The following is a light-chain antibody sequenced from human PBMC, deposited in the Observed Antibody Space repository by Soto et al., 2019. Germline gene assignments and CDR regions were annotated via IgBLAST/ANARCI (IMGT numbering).Light chain of an antibody. Sequence: EIVLTQSPGTLSLSPGERATLSCRASQSVTSTYIAWYQQKPGQAPRLLIYGTSARATDIPDRFSGSGAGTYFTLTISRLEPEDFAVYYCHQYGLPPLYTFGQGTKLDIK. CDR2: GTS. J-gene: IGKJ2*01. CDR1: QSVTSTY. V-gene: IGKV3-20*01. CDR3: HQYGLPPLYT.